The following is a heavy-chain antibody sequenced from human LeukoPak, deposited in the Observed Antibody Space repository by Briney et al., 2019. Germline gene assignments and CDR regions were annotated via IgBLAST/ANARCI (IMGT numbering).Heavy chain of an antibody. Sequence: SETLSLTCTVSGYSISSGYYWGWIRQPPGKGLEWIGSIYHSGSTYYNPSLKSRVTISVDTSKNQFSLKLSSVTAADTAVYYCARDSHGDSRGYHNGGQGTLVPVSS. D-gene: IGHD3-22*01. J-gene: IGHJ4*02. CDR1: GYSISSGYY. V-gene: IGHV4-38-2*02. CDR2: IYHSGST. CDR3: ARDSHGDSRGYHN.